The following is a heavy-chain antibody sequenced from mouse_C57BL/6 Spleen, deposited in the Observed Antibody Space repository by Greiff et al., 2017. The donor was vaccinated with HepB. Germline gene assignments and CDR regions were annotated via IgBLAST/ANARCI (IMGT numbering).Heavy chain of an antibody. D-gene: IGHD2-14*01. CDR3: ARWVRLDAMDY. CDR1: GYTFTSYW. Sequence: QVQLQQPGAELVKPGASVKLSCKASGYTFTSYWMQWVKQRPGQGLEWIGEIDPSDSYTNYNQKVKGKATLTVDTSSSTAYMQLSSLTSEDSAVYYCARWVRLDAMDYWGQGTSVTVSS. V-gene: IGHV1-50*01. CDR2: IDPSDSYT. J-gene: IGHJ4*01.